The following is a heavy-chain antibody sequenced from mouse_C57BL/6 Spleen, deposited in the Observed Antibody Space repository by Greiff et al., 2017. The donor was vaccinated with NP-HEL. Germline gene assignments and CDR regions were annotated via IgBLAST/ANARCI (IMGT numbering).Heavy chain of an antibody. D-gene: IGHD1-1*01. V-gene: IGHV1-53*01. Sequence: QVQLQQSGTELVKPGASVKLSCKASGYTFTSYWMHWVKERPGQGLEWIGNINPSNGGTNYNEKFKSKATLTVDKSSSTAYMQLSSLTSEDSAVYYCARMGYYGSSFAWFAYWGQGTLVTVSA. CDR2: INPSNGGT. CDR1: GYTFTSYW. CDR3: ARMGYYGSSFAWFAY. J-gene: IGHJ3*01.